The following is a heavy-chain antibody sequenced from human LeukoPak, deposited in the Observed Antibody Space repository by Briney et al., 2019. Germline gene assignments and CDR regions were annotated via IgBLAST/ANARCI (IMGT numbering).Heavy chain of an antibody. CDR2: ISNSGGDT. CDR3: AKSRSYTVRDAFEI. J-gene: IGHJ3*02. V-gene: IGHV3-23*01. D-gene: IGHD3-10*01. Sequence: GGSLRLSCAASGFTFSNYAMSWVRQAPGRGLEWVLGISNSGGDTQYADSVKGRFTISRDNSKNTLYLQMNSLRAEDTAVYYCAKSRSYTVRDAFEIWGQGTKVTVSS. CDR1: GFTFSNYA.